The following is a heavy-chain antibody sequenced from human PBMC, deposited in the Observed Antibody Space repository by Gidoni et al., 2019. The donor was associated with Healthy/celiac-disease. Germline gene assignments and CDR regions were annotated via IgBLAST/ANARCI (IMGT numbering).Heavy chain of an antibody. Sequence: QVQLVESGGGVVKPGRSLSLSCAASGFTFSSYAMHWVRQAPGKGLEWVAVISYDGSNKYYADSVKGRFTISRDNSKNTLYLQMNSLRAEDTAVYYCARPFTRSGYYWFDPWGQGTLVTVSS. V-gene: IGHV3-30-3*01. J-gene: IGHJ5*02. D-gene: IGHD3-22*01. CDR2: ISYDGSNK. CDR3: ARPFTRSGYYWFDP. CDR1: GFTFSSYA.